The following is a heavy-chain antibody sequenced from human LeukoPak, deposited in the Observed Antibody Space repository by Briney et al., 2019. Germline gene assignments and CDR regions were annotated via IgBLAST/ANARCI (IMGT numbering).Heavy chain of an antibody. CDR2: IRYDGSNK. CDR3: AKDPYSSSPNYFDY. V-gene: IGHV3-30*02. D-gene: IGHD6-6*01. CDR1: GFTFSSYG. Sequence: GGSLRLSCAASGFTFSSYGMHWVRQAPGKGLEWVAFIRYDGSNKYYADSVKGRFTISRDNSKNTLYLQMNSLRAEDTAVYYCAKDPYSSSPNYFDYWGQGTLVTVSS. J-gene: IGHJ4*02.